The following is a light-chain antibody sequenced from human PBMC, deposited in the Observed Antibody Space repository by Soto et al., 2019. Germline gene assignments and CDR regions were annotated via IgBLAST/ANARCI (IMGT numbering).Light chain of an antibody. CDR3: ETWDSNIHWV. V-gene: IGLV4-60*02. J-gene: IGLJ3*02. CDR2: LEGSGSY. Sequence: QSVLTQSSSASASLGSSVNLTCTLSSGHSSYIIAWHQQQPGKAPRYLMKLEGSGSYNKGSGVPDGFSGSSSGADRYLIISNLQFEDEADYYCETWDSNIHWVFGGGTKVTVL. CDR1: SGHSSYI.